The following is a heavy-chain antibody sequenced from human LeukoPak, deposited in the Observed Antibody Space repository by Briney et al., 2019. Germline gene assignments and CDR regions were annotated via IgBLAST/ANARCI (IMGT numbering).Heavy chain of an antibody. CDR3: ARVGREYSSSSPPDY. J-gene: IGHJ4*02. CDR1: GFTFISYW. CDR2: IDTGGTNT. V-gene: IGHV3-74*01. D-gene: IGHD6-6*01. Sequence: GGSLRFPFLASGFTFISYWLNWARQVPGKGLEGAYGIDTGGTNTLYADSVRGRFTISRDNAKNTLYLQMNSLRVEDTAMYYCARVGREYSSSSPPDYWGQGTLVTVSS.